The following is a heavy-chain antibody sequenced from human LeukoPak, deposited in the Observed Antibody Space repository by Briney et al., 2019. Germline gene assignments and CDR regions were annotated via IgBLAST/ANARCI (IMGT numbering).Heavy chain of an antibody. CDR2: IYYSGST. CDR3: AREVVVVPAAISNYYYYMDV. D-gene: IGHD2-2*01. V-gene: IGHV4-30-4*08. J-gene: IGHJ6*03. CDR1: GGSISSGDYY. Sequence: PSQTLSLTCTVPGGSISSGDYYWSWIRQPPGKGLEWIGYIYYSGSTYYNPSPKSRVTISVDTSKNQFSLKLSSVTAADTAVYYCAREVVVVPAAISNYYYYMDVWGKGTTVTVSS.